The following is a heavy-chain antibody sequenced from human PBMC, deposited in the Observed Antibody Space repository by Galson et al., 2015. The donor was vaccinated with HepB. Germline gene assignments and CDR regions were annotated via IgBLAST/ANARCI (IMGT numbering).Heavy chain of an antibody. CDR3: ARISHRERQRPIEVGFHH. CDR2: ISYDGRNE. Sequence: SLRLSCATTGFPFSSSAMHWVRQAPGKGLEWVAVISYDGRNEYYGESVKGRFSVSRDNSKNMLYLQMNNLRPEDAAMYYCARISHRERQRPIEVGFHHWGQGTVVTVSS. CDR1: GFPFSSSA. J-gene: IGHJ4*02. V-gene: IGHV3-30*03. D-gene: IGHD3-22*01.